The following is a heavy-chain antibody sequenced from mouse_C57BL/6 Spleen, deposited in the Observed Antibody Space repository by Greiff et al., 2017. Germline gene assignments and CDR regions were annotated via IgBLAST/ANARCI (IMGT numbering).Heavy chain of an antibody. CDR3: ARRDWGYYFDY. CDR1: GYAFSSPR. V-gene: IGHV1-82*01. CDR2: IYPGDGDT. J-gene: IGHJ2*01. Sequence: VQLQQSGPELVKPGASVKISCKASGYAFSSPRMNWVKQRPGKGLEWIGRIYPGDGDTNYNGKFKGKATLTADKSSSTAYMQLSSLTSEDSAVYYCARRDWGYYFDYWGQGTTLTVSS. D-gene: IGHD4-1*01.